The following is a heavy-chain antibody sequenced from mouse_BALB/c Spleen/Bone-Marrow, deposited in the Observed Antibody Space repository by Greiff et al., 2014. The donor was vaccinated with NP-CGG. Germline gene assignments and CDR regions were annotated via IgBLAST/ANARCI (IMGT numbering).Heavy chain of an antibody. J-gene: IGHJ4*01. CDR2: FFPGSGFI. V-gene: IGHV1-62-2*01. Sequence: QVQLQQPGAELVKPGASVKVACKASGYTFTEYIIHWIKQRSGQGLEWIGWFFPGSGFIKYNEKFKDKASLTADKSSSTVYMELSRLTSEDSAVYFCARHEDLDIRRRLGAMDYWGQGTSVTVSS. CDR1: GYTFTEYI. CDR3: ARHEDLDIRRRLGAMDY. D-gene: IGHD2-12*01.